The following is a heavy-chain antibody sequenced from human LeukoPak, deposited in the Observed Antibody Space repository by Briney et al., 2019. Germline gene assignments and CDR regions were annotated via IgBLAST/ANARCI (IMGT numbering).Heavy chain of an antibody. D-gene: IGHD6-13*01. CDR2: INHSGST. CDR1: GGSFSGYY. J-gene: IGHJ6*02. Sequence: SETLSLTCAVYGGSFSGYYWSWIRQPPGKGLEWIGEINHSGSTNYNPSLKSRVTISVDTSKNQFSLKLSSVTAADTAVHYCARGLRGWRGIAAAGDYGMDVWGQGTTVTVSS. CDR3: ARGLRGWRGIAAAGDYGMDV. V-gene: IGHV4-34*01.